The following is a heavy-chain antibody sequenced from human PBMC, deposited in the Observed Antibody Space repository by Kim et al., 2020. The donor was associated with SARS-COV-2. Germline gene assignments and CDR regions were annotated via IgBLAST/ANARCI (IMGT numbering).Heavy chain of an antibody. CDR2: IQSNPDGGTT. CDR3: ATDRGSCAASTCYSWFFDL. J-gene: IGHJ2*01. CDR1: GFTFINAW. Sequence: GGSLRLSCAASGFTFINAWMSWVRQTPGKGLEWVGRIQSNPDGGTTDYAAPVKGRFTISRDDSKNTLYLRMNSLKTEDTAVYYCATDRGSCAASTCYSWFFDLWGRGTLVTVSS. V-gene: IGHV3-15*01. D-gene: IGHD2-2*02.